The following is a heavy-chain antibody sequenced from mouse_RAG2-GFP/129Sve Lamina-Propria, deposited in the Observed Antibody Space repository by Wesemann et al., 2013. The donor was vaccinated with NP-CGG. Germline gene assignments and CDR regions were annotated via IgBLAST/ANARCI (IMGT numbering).Heavy chain of an antibody. CDR3: ARQNYGSSYEYFDV. V-gene: IGHV5-12*01. D-gene: IGHD1-1*01. Sequence: KWCCAASGFTFSDYYMYWVRQTPEKRLEWVAYISNGGGSTYYPDTVKGRFTISRDNAKNTLYLQMSRLKSEDTAMYYCARQNYGSSYEYFDVWGTGTTVTVSS. CDR1: GFTFSDYY. J-gene: IGHJ1*03. CDR2: ISNGGGST.